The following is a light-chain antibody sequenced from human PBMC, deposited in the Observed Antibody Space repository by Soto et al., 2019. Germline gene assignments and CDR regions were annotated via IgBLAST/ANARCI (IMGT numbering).Light chain of an antibody. Sequence: DIQMTQSPSTLSASVGDRVTITCRASQSIRSWLAWYQQKPGKAPKLLIYKASSLESGVPSRFSGRGSETEFTLNISIMQPDDFATYYCQQYNSDWTFGQGTTVEIK. CDR3: QQYNSDWT. CDR2: KAS. V-gene: IGKV1-5*03. CDR1: QSIRSW. J-gene: IGKJ1*01.